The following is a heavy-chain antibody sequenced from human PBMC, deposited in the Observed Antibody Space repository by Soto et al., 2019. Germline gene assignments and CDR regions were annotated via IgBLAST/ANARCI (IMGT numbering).Heavy chain of an antibody. CDR2: IVVGSGNT. V-gene: IGHV1-58*01. J-gene: IGHJ6*02. CDR3: AADRYYDFWSGPYSYGMDV. Sequence: SVKVSCKASGFTFTSSAVQWVRQARGQRLEWKGWIVVGSGNTNYAQKYQERVTITRDMSTSTTYMELSSLRSEDTAVYYCAADRYYDFWSGPYSYGMDVWGQGTTVTVSS. CDR1: GFTFTSSA. D-gene: IGHD3-3*01.